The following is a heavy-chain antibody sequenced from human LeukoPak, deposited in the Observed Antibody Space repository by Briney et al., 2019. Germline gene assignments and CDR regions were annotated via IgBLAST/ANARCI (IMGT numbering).Heavy chain of an antibody. J-gene: IGHJ4*02. Sequence: SETLSLTCTVSGGSISSSSYYWGWIRQPPGKGLEWIGSIYYSGSTYYNLSPKSRVTISVDTSKNQFSLKLSSVTAADTAVYYCATRLRWSSCFDYWGQGTLVTVSS. V-gene: IGHV4-39*01. CDR3: ATRLRWSSCFDY. D-gene: IGHD4-23*01. CDR2: IYYSGST. CDR1: GGSISSSSYY.